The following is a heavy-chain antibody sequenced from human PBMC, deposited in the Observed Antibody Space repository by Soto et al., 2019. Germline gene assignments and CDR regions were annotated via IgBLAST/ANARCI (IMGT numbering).Heavy chain of an antibody. D-gene: IGHD2-8*01. J-gene: IGHJ4*02. CDR3: ARDGLGLLVSAVPWVSFDY. CDR2: INPSGGST. Sequence: ASVKVSCKASGYTFTSYYMHWVRQAPGQGLEKMRKINPSGGSTSYAQKFKGRVTMTRDTSTSTVYMELSSLRSEDTAVYYCARDGLGLLVSAVPWVSFDYWGQGTLVTVSS. CDR1: GYTFTSYY. V-gene: IGHV1-46*01.